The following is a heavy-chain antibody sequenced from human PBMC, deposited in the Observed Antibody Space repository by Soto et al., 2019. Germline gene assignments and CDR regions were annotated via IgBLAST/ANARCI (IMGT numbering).Heavy chain of an antibody. V-gene: IGHV4-39*01. J-gene: IGHJ3*02. CDR2: IYYSGST. CDR3: ARGATYCSGGSCSDAFDI. D-gene: IGHD2-15*01. CDR1: GGSISSSSYY. Sequence: SETLSLTCTVSGGSISSSSYYWGWIRQPPGKGLEWIGSIYYSGSTSYNPSLKSRVTISVDTSKNQFSLKLSSVTAADTAVYYCARGATYCSGGSCSDAFDIWGQGTMVTVSS.